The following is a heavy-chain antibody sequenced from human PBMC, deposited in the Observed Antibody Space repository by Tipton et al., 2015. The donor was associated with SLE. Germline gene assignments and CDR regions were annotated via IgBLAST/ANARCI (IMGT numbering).Heavy chain of an antibody. CDR1: GGSITNHY. D-gene: IGHD6-19*01. CDR3: ARNKAVAGTVIEY. J-gene: IGHJ4*02. CDR2: IHYSGTT. Sequence: TLSLTCTVSGGSITNHYWNWIRQPPGKGLEWIGYIHYSGTTHDNPSLKSRVTMSLDMSKNQFSLRLTSVTAADTAVYYCARNKAVAGTVIEYWGPGTLVTVST. V-gene: IGHV4-59*11.